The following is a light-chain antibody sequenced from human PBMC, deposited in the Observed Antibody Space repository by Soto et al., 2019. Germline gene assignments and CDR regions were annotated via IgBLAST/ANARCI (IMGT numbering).Light chain of an antibody. Sequence: DIQLTQSPSSLSASVGDRVTITCQASQDINNYLNWYQQKPGKAPKLLIFDASSVDTGVPSRFSGSRSGTHFTFAISSLEPEDIATYHCQQYEDLPLTFGGGTRVELK. CDR3: QQYEDLPLT. V-gene: IGKV1-33*01. CDR2: DAS. J-gene: IGKJ4*01. CDR1: QDINNY.